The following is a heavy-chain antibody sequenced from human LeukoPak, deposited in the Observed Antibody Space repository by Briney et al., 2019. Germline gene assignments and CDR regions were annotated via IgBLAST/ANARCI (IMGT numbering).Heavy chain of an antibody. J-gene: IGHJ4*02. CDR3: AKVQLERRELLPNFDS. CDR2: MSYNGQIT. CDR1: GFTFSSYG. D-gene: IGHD1-1*01. V-gene: IGHV3-30*18. Sequence: GGSLRLSCAASGFTFSSYGMHWVRQAPGKGLEWVAVMSYNGQITYYADSVKSRFTISRDNSQNMLYLQMNSLRVDDTSVYYCAKVQLERRELLPNFDSWGQGTLVTVSS.